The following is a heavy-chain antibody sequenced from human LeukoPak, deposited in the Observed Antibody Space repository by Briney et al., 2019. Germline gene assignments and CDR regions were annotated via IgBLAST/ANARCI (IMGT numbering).Heavy chain of an antibody. J-gene: IGHJ6*03. D-gene: IGHD1-26*01. CDR2: ISAYNGNT. CDR3: ARAYSGSYYWDYYYYYYMDV. Sequence: ASVKVSCKASGYTFTSYGISWVRQAPGQGLEWMGWISAYNGNTNYAQKLQGRVTMTTDTSTSTAYMELRSLRSDDTAVYHCARAYSGSYYWDYYYYYYMDVWGKGTTVTVSS. CDR1: GYTFTSYG. V-gene: IGHV1-18*01.